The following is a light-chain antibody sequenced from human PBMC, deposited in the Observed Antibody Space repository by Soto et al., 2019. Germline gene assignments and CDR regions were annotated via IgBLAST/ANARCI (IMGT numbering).Light chain of an antibody. V-gene: IGKV3-20*01. CDR1: QSVSSNY. CDR2: DAS. CDR3: QQYYNSPHP. Sequence: EIVLTQSPGTLSLSPGERGTLSCRASQSVSSNYVAWYQQKPGQAPRLLIYDASSRATGIPDRFSGRGSGTDFPLTISRLEPEDFAVYYCQQYYNSPHPFGPGTRVD. J-gene: IGKJ3*01.